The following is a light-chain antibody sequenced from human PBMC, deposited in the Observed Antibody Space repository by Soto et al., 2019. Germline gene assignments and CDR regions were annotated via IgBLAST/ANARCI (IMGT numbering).Light chain of an antibody. CDR1: SSDVGGYNY. CDR2: DVT. CDR3: CSYTSSTIYV. Sequence: QSALTQPASVSGSPGQSIAISCTGTSSDVGGYNYVSWYQQHPGKAPKLMIYDVTSRPSGVSDRVSGSKSGTTASLTISGLQAEDEADYYCCSYTSSTIYVFGTGTKVTVL. J-gene: IGLJ1*01. V-gene: IGLV2-14*03.